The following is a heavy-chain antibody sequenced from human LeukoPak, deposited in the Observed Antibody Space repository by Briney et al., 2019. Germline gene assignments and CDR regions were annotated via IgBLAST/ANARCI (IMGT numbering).Heavy chain of an antibody. CDR2: ISWNSGSI. CDR3: AKVAKYYYGPETYYFFEQ. Sequence: SLRLSCAASGFTFDDYAMHWVRQAPGKGLEWVAGISWNSGSIGCADSVKGRFTISRDYAKNSLYLQMNSLRVEDTAVYYCAKVAKYYYGPETYYFFEQWGQGTPVTASS. D-gene: IGHD3-10*01. CDR1: GFTFDDYA. V-gene: IGHV3-9*01. J-gene: IGHJ4*02.